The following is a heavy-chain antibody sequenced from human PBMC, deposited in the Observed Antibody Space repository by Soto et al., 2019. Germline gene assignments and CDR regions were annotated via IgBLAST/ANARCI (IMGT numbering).Heavy chain of an antibody. CDR1: GGSMNGYY. J-gene: IGHJ4*02. Sequence: SETLSLTCSVSGGSMNGYYWTWIRQAPGQGLEWIGYISYSGTTNYNPSLKSRVTISVDTSKNQFSLKLTSVTATDTAVYYCASEGRSFDSWGQGSLVTVSS. CDR2: ISYSGTT. CDR3: ASEGRSFDS. V-gene: IGHV4-59*01.